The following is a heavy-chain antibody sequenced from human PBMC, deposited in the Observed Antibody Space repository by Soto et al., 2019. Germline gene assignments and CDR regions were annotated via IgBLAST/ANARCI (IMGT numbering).Heavy chain of an antibody. CDR3: ARDPGNSSS. V-gene: IGHV3-21*01. CDR2: ISSSDSYI. J-gene: IGHJ4*02. Sequence: EVQLVESGGGLVKPGGSLRLSCAASGFTLSSYSMNWVRQAPGKGLEWVSSISSSDSYIYYADSVKGRITISRDNAKNTIYLQMNSLRAEDTAMYYCARDPGNSSSWGQGTLVTVSS. D-gene: IGHD6-13*01. CDR1: GFTLSSYS.